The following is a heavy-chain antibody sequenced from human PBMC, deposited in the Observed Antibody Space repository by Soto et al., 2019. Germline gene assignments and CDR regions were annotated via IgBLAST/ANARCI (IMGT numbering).Heavy chain of an antibody. D-gene: IGHD3-10*01. CDR3: ATRFYSSGVFDY. CDR1: GGSISNYY. Sequence: SETLSLTCTVSGGSISNYYCSWIRQTPGKGLEYIGFIYNSGTTNYHPSLKSRVTISIDTSKSQFYLKLTSVTAADTAIYYCATRFYSSGVFDYWGLGTQVTVSS. J-gene: IGHJ4*02. V-gene: IGHV4-59*13. CDR2: IYNSGTT.